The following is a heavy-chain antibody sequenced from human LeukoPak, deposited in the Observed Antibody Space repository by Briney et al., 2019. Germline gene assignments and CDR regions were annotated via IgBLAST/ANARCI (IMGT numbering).Heavy chain of an antibody. Sequence: SETLSLTCTVSGGSISSYYWSWIRQPPGKGLEWIGYIYYSGSTNYNPSLKGRVTISVDTSKNQFSLKLSSVTAADTAVYYCARHGGGGSYYAYNWFDPWGQGTLVTVSS. CDR3: ARHGGGGSYYAYNWFDP. CDR1: GGSISSYY. J-gene: IGHJ5*02. CDR2: IYYSGST. V-gene: IGHV4-59*08. D-gene: IGHD1-26*01.